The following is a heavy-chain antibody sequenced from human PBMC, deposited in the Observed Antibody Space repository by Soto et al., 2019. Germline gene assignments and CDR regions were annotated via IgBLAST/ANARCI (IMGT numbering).Heavy chain of an antibody. J-gene: IGHJ4*02. CDR3: ATDQDDYGDYGIDY. V-gene: IGHV1-69*02. Sequence: QVQLVQSGAEVKKPGSSVKVSCKASGGTFSSYTISWVRQAPGQGLEWMGRIIPILGIANYAQKFQGRVTITADKPTNTTYMELSRLRSEDTAVYYCATDQDDYGDYGIDYWGQGTLVTVSS. D-gene: IGHD4-17*01. CDR1: GGTFSSYT. CDR2: IIPILGIA.